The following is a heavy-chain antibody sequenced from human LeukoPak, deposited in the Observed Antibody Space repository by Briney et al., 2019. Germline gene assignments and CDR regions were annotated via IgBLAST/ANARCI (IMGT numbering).Heavy chain of an antibody. D-gene: IGHD4/OR15-4a*01. CDR2: IYHSGST. CDR3: ARVLTTEYYYYYYMDV. Sequence: SGTLSLTCAVSGGSISSSNWWSWVRQPPGKGLEWIGEIYHSGSTNYNPSLKSRVTISVDKSKNQFSLKLSSVTAADTAVYYCARVLTTEYYYYYYMDVWGKGTTVTVSS. J-gene: IGHJ6*03. V-gene: IGHV4-4*02. CDR1: GGSISSSNW.